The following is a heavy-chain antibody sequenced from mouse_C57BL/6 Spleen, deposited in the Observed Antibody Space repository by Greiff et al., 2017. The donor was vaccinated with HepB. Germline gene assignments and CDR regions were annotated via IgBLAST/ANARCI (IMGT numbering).Heavy chain of an antibody. CDR3: ARGRRGYFDV. D-gene: IGHD1-2*01. Sequence: EVQLVESGGGLVKPGGSLKLSCAASGFTFSSYAMSWVRQTPEKRLEWVATISDGGSYTYYPDNVKGRFTISRDNAKNNLYLQMSHLKSEDTAMYYCARGRRGYFDVWGTGTTVTVSS. CDR1: GFTFSSYA. V-gene: IGHV5-4*01. J-gene: IGHJ1*03. CDR2: ISDGGSYT.